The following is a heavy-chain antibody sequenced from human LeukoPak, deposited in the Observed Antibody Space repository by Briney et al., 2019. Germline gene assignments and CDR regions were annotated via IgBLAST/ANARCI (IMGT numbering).Heavy chain of an antibody. J-gene: IGHJ5*02. CDR3: ARGHSSSWYRLGWFDP. CDR2: ISSSGSTI. CDR1: GFTFSSYE. D-gene: IGHD6-13*01. V-gene: IGHV3-48*03. Sequence: PGGSLRLSCAASGFTFSSYEMNWVRQAPGKGLEWVSYISSSGSTIYYADSVKGRFTISRDNAKNSLYLQMNSLRVEDTAVYYCARGHSSSWYRLGWFDPWGQGTLVTVSS.